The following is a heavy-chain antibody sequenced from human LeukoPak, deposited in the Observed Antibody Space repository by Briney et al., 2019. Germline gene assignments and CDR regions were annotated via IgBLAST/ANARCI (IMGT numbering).Heavy chain of an antibody. J-gene: IGHJ4*02. CDR3: ARDTGFSNYDY. V-gene: IGHV3-74*01. CDR2: INSDRTST. D-gene: IGHD5-18*01. CDR1: GFTFISYW. Sequence: AGGSLRLSCAASGFTFISYWMHWVREAPGEGLVWVSRINSDRTSTTYADSVKGRFTISRDNAKDTLYLQMNSLRADDTAMYYCARDTGFSNYDYWGQGTLVTVSS.